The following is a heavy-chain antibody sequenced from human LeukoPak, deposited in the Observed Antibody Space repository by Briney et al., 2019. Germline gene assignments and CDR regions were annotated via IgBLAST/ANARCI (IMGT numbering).Heavy chain of an antibody. CDR2: IHSNDDT. J-gene: IGHJ4*02. CDR3: AKDLRFYDFWSGSVY. CDR1: DFTVISNY. D-gene: IGHD3-3*01. Sequence: PGGSLRLSCGASDFTVISNYMTWVRQAPGKGLECVSVIHSNDDTYYADSVKGRFTISRDNSKNTLYLQMNSLRAEDTAVYYCAKDLRFYDFWSGSVYWGQGTLVTVSS. V-gene: IGHV3-53*01.